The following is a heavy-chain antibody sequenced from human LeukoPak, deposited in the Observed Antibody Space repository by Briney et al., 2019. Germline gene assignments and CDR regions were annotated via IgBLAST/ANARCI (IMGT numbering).Heavy chain of an antibody. CDR3: AKGSSGYFADL. CDR1: GFIFNNYG. V-gene: IGHV3-23*01. Sequence: GGSLRLSCAASGFIFNNYGLIWVRQAPGKGLEWVSAISNDGGGTQYADFVEGRFTISRDNSKNTLFLQMSSLRAEDTALYYRAKGSSGYFADLWGQGTLVTVSS. J-gene: IGHJ5*02. D-gene: IGHD3-22*01. CDR2: ISNDGGGT.